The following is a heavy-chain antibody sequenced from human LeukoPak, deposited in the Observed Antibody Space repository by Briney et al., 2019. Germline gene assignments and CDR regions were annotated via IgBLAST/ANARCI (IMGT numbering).Heavy chain of an antibody. CDR3: ARLARMGQYYYYYGMDV. J-gene: IGHJ6*02. D-gene: IGHD5-24*01. CDR2: IYPGDSDT. CDR1: GYSFTSYW. V-gene: IGHV5-51*01. Sequence: KDGESLKISCKGSGYSFTSYWIGWVRQMPGKGLEWMGIIYPGDSDTRYSPSFQGQVTISADKSISTAYLQWSSLKASDTAMYYCARLARMGQYYYYYGMDVWGQGTTVTVSS.